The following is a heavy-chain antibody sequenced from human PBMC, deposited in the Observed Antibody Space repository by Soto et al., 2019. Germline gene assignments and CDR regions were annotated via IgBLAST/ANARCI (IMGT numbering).Heavy chain of an antibody. V-gene: IGHV3-48*01. CDR2: ISSSSSTI. Sequence: GGSLRLSCAASGFTFSSYSMNWVRQAPGKGLEWVSYISSSSSTIYYADSVKGRFTISRDNAKNSLYLQMNSLRAEDTAVYYCARAGYDFWSEGAFDIWGQGTMVTVSS. D-gene: IGHD3-3*01. J-gene: IGHJ3*02. CDR1: GFTFSSYS. CDR3: ARAGYDFWSEGAFDI.